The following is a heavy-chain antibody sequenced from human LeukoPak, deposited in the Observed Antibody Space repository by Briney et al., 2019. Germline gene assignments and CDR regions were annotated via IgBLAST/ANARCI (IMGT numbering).Heavy chain of an antibody. V-gene: IGHV4-34*01. D-gene: IGHD4-23*01. CDR2: INHSGST. CDR1: GGSFSGYY. J-gene: IGHJ4*02. CDR3: ARVADYGGKGFDY. Sequence: SETLSLTCAVYGGSFSGYYWSWIRQPPGKGLEWIGEINHSGSTNYNPSLKSRVTISVDTSKNQFSLKLSSVTAADMAVYYCARVADYGGKGFDYWGQGTLVTVSS.